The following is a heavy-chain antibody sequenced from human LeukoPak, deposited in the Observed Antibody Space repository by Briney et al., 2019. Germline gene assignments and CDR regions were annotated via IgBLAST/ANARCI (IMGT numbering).Heavy chain of an antibody. V-gene: IGHV1-46*01. CDR1: GYSFTSYY. Sequence: ASVKVSCKASGYSFTSYYLHWVRQAPGQGLEWMGILNPSSGSTTYAQKFQGRATMTRDTSTSTVSMELSSLRSEDTAVYYCARASEWLVRFDSWGQGTLVTVSS. D-gene: IGHD6-19*01. CDR2: LNPSSGST. J-gene: IGHJ4*02. CDR3: ARASEWLVRFDS.